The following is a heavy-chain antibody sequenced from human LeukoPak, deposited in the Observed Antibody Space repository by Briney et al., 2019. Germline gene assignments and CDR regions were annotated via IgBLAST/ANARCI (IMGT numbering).Heavy chain of an antibody. D-gene: IGHD2-15*01. Sequence: SETLSLTCSVSGASISSYYWSWIRQPAGKGLEWIGRIYISGSTNYNPSLKSRVTMPVDTSKNQFSLKLSSVAAADTAVYYCARLTGGSFTYFDYWGQGTLVTVSS. CDR3: ARLTGGSFTYFDY. V-gene: IGHV4-4*07. J-gene: IGHJ4*02. CDR2: IYISGST. CDR1: GASISSYY.